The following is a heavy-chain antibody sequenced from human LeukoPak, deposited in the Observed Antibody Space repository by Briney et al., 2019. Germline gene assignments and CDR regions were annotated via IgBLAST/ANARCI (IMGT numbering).Heavy chain of an antibody. CDR2: IIPIFGTA. J-gene: IGHJ4*02. V-gene: IGHV1-69*13. D-gene: IGHD5-18*01. Sequence: GASVKVSCKASGDTFSSYAICWVRHAPGQGLEWMGGIIPIFGTANYAQKFQGRVTITADESTSTAYMELSSLRSEDTAVYYCARAMSTQPADDWGQGTLVTVSS. CDR1: GDTFSSYA. CDR3: ARAMSTQPADD.